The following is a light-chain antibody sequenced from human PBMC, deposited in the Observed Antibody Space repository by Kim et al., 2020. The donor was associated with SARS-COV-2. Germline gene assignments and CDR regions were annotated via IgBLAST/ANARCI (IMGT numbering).Light chain of an antibody. CDR2: DAS. Sequence: DIQMTQSPSSLSASVGDRVTITCQASQDISNYLNWYQQKPGKAPKLLIYDASNLETGVPSRFSGSGSGTDFTFTISSLQPEDIATYNCQQYDNLPLTLVGGTKRGIK. V-gene: IGKV1-33*01. CDR3: QQYDNLPLT. J-gene: IGKJ4*01. CDR1: QDISNY.